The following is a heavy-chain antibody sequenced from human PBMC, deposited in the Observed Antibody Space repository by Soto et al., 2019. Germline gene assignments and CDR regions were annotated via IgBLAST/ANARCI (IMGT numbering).Heavy chain of an antibody. CDR1: GGSISSSSYY. V-gene: IGHV4-39*01. D-gene: IGHD2-15*01. Sequence: QLQLQESGPGLVKPSETLSLTCTVSGGSISSSSYYWGWIRQPPGKGLEWIGSIYYSGSTYYNPSLKSRVTISVDTSKTQFSLKLGSVTAADTAVYYCARHTPAISISDHWGQGTLVTVSS. CDR3: ARHTPAISISDH. J-gene: IGHJ4*02. CDR2: IYYSGST.